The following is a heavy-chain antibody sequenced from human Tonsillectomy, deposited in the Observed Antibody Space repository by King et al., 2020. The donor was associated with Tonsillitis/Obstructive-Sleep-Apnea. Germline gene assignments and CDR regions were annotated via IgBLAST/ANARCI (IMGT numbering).Heavy chain of an antibody. CDR1: GGSISSYY. CDR3: ARGGGVRGVDWFDP. CDR2: IYYSGST. Sequence: VQLQESGPGLVKPSETLSLTCTVSGGSISSYYWSWIRQPPGKGLEWSGYIYYSGSTNYNPSLKSRVTISVDTSKNQFSLKLSSVTAADTAVYYCARGGGVRGVDWFDPWGQGTLVTVSS. V-gene: IGHV4-59*01. J-gene: IGHJ5*02. D-gene: IGHD3-10*01.